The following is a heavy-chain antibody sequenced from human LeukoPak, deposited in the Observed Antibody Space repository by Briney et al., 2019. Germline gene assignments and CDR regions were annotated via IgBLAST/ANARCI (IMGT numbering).Heavy chain of an antibody. CDR1: GFTFSTYV. V-gene: IGHV3-23*01. CDR2: ITGSGGST. D-gene: IGHD3-22*01. J-gene: IGHJ4*02. CDR3: XXXXXXXXXXXGHYWGYYFDS. Sequence: PGGSLRLSCAASGFTFSTYVVNWVRQAPGKGLEWVSTITGSGGSTYYADSVKGRFTISRDNSKNTLYLQMSSLRVEDTAVYYXXXXXXXXXXXXGHYWGYYFDSWGQGILVTVST.